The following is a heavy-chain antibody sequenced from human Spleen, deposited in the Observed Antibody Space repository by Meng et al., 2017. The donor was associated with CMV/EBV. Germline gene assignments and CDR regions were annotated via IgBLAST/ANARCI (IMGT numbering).Heavy chain of an antibody. V-gene: IGHV3-30-3*01. CDR2: ISYDGSNK. J-gene: IGHJ4*02. Sequence: GESLKISCAASGFTFSDYYMSWIRQAPGKGLEWVAVISYDGSNKYYADSVKGRFTISRDNSKNTLYLQMNSLRAEDTAVYYCARPGYSSSWYSSVGYWGQGTLVTVSS. CDR1: GFTFSDYY. D-gene: IGHD6-13*01. CDR3: ARPGYSSSWYSSVGY.